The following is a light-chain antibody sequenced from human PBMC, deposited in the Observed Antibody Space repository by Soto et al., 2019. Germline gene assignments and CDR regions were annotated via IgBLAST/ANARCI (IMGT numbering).Light chain of an antibody. CDR3: SSYTGSSTLYV. CDR2: EVS. V-gene: IGLV2-14*01. Sequence: QSALTQPPSASGSPGQSVTISCTGTSSDVGGYNYVSWHQQHPGKAPKLIIYEVSNRPSGVSHRFSGSKSGNTASLTISGLQAEDEADYYCSSYTGSSTLYVFGTGTKVTVL. CDR1: SSDVGGYNY. J-gene: IGLJ1*01.